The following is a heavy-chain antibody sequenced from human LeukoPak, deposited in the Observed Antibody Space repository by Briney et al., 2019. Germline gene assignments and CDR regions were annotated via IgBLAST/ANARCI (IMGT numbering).Heavy chain of an antibody. CDR3: ARAGGGGSYYYYYYMDV. V-gene: IGHV1-8*02. J-gene: IGHJ6*03. CDR2: MNPNSGNT. CDR1: GYTFTSYG. D-gene: IGHD2-15*01. Sequence: GASVKVSCKASGYTFTSYGISWVRQAPGQGLEWMGWMNPNSGNTGYAQKFQGRVTMTRNTSISTAYMELSSLRSEDTAVYYCARAGGGGSYYYYYYMDVWGKGTTVTISS.